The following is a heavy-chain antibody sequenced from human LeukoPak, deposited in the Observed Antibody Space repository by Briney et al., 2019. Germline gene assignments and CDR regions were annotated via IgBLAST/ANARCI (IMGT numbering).Heavy chain of an antibody. CDR2: IDPSDSYT. Sequence: GESLKISCKGSGYSFTSYWISWVRQMPGKGLEWMGRIDPSDSYTNYSPSFQGHVTISADKSISTAYLRWSSLKASDTAMYYCARLGGSSWYVGDYWGQGTLVTVSS. J-gene: IGHJ4*02. V-gene: IGHV5-10-1*01. CDR3: ARLGGSSWYVGDY. D-gene: IGHD6-13*01. CDR1: GYSFTSYW.